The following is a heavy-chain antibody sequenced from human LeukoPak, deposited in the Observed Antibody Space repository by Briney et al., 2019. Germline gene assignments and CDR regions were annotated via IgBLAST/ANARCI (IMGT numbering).Heavy chain of an antibody. CDR1: GLTFSSCS. Sequence: GGSLRLSCAASGLTFSSCSVNWVRQAPGKGLEWVSSITSSSSTYYSDSVKGRFTISRDNAKNSLYLQMNSLRVEDTAVYYCARVGFYDFWSGINFFDYWGQGTLVTVSS. J-gene: IGHJ4*02. D-gene: IGHD3-3*01. CDR2: ITSSSST. CDR3: ARVGFYDFWSGINFFDY. V-gene: IGHV3-21*01.